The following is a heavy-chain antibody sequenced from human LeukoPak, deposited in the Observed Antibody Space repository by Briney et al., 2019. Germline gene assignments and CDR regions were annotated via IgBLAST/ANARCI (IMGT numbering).Heavy chain of an antibody. Sequence: GASVKVSCTASGYTFTGYYMHWVRQAPGQGLEWMGWINPNSGSTNYAQKFQGRVTMTRDTSISTAYMELSRLRSDDTAVYYCARDSGSGSYYFYYMDVWGKGTTVTVSS. CDR2: INPNSGST. J-gene: IGHJ6*03. CDR3: ARDSGSGSYYFYYMDV. V-gene: IGHV1-2*02. CDR1: GYTFTGYY. D-gene: IGHD1-26*01.